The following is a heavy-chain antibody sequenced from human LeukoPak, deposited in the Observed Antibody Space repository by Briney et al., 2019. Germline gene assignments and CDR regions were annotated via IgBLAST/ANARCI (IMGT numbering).Heavy chain of an antibody. J-gene: IGHJ4*02. D-gene: IGHD6-13*01. Sequence: PGGSLRLSCAASGFTFSSYAMSWVRQAPGKGLEWVSAISGSGGSTYYADSVKGRFTISRDNSKNTLYLQMNSLRAEDTAVYYCARDNRGSSWYFDYWGQGTLVTVSS. CDR3: ARDNRGSSWYFDY. CDR1: GFTFSSYA. V-gene: IGHV3-23*01. CDR2: ISGSGGST.